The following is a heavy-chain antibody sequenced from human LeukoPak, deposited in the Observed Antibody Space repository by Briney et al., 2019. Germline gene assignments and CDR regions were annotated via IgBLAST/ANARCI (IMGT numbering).Heavy chain of an antibody. CDR3: ARDAPLIGTSGRNADFDY. CDR1: GYTFTSYH. D-gene: IGHD3-10*01. CDR2: INPSGGST. J-gene: IGHJ4*02. V-gene: IGHV1-46*01. Sequence: ASVKVSCKASGYTFTSYHLHWVRQAPGQGLEWMGIINPSGGSTNYAQKFQGRVTMTRDTSTSTVYMELSSLRSEDTAVYYCARDAPLIGTSGRNADFDYWGQGTLVTVSS.